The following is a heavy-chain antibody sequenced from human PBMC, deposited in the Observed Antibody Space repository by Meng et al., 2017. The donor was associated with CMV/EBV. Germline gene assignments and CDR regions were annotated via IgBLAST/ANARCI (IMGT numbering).Heavy chain of an antibody. CDR1: GYPFSTYS. CDR3: ARGEGNYYFDN. Sequence: ASVKVSCKTSGYPFSTYSMIRVRQAPGQGLEWMAWIRTHNGDTRYAQKVQGRVTVTTDTSTNTAYMELRSLTSDDTAVYYCARGEGNYYFDNWGQGTLVTVSS. V-gene: IGHV1-18*01. CDR2: IRTHNGDT. J-gene: IGHJ4*02.